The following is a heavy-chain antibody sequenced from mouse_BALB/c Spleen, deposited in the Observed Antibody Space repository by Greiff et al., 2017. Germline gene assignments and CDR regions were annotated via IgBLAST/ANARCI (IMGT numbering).Heavy chain of an antibody. V-gene: IGHV5-12-2*01. Sequence: EVKVVESGGGLVQPGGSLKLSCAASGFTFSSYTMSWVRQTPEKRLEWVAYISNGGGSTYYPDTVKGRFTISRDNAKNTLYLQMSSLKSEDTAMYYCARQGYYGYVGAMDYWGQGTSVTVSS. D-gene: IGHD1-2*01. J-gene: IGHJ4*01. CDR3: ARQGYYGYVGAMDY. CDR2: ISNGGGST. CDR1: GFTFSSYT.